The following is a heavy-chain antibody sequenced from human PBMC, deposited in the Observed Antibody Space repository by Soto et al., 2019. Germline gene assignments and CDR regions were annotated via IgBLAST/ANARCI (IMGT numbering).Heavy chain of an antibody. CDR3: ARGDRGGSGSPASYYYSGLDV. CDR1: GFTFSSYA. J-gene: IGHJ6*02. Sequence: DVQLLESGGHLVQPGGSLRLSCAASGFTFSSYAMSWVRQAPGKGREWVSSVSAGGDMTYYSDSVKGRFTISRDNSHNALFLQMNRLGIEDTALYYCARGDRGGSGSPASYYYSGLDVWGPGATVTVS. V-gene: IGHV3-23*01. CDR2: VSAGGDMT. D-gene: IGHD3-10*01.